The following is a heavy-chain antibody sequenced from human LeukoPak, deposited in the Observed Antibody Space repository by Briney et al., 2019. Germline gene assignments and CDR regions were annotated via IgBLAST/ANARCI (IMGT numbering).Heavy chain of an antibody. D-gene: IGHD1-20*01. Sequence: GGSLRLSCAASGFTFSSYSMNWVRQAPGKGLEWVSSISSSSSYIYYADTVKGRFTISRDNAKNSLYLQMNSLRAEDTAVYYCARVFRGITGTFDYWGQGTLVTVSS. J-gene: IGHJ4*02. V-gene: IGHV3-21*01. CDR2: ISSSSSYI. CDR1: GFTFSSYS. CDR3: ARVFRGITGTFDY.